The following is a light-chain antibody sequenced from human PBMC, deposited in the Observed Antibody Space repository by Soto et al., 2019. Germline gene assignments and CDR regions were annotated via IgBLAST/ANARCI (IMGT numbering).Light chain of an antibody. V-gene: IGLV2-8*01. CDR1: SSDVGAYDY. Sequence: QSVRTQPPSASGSPGQSVTISCTGTSSDVGAYDYVSWYQQHPGKAPKLMIYEINKRPSGVPDRFSGSKSGNTASLTVSGLQAEDEADYYCSSFAGSNNFPYVFGTGTKVTVL. CDR2: EIN. J-gene: IGLJ1*01. CDR3: SSFAGSNNFPYV.